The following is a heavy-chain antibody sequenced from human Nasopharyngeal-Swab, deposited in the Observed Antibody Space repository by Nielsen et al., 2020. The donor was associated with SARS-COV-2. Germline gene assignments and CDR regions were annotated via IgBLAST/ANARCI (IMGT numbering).Heavy chain of an antibody. CDR2: VHYTGST. Sequence: SETLSLTCTVSGDSISSYFWSWIRQSPGKGLEWIGYVHYTGSTNYSPSLKSRVTIALDTSKNQFSLELKSVTAADTAVYYCARDPLKSITIFGVVSYSYGMDVWGQGTTVTVSS. CDR3: ARDPLKSITIFGVVSYSYGMDV. V-gene: IGHV4-59*12. J-gene: IGHJ6*02. CDR1: GDSISSYF. D-gene: IGHD3-3*01.